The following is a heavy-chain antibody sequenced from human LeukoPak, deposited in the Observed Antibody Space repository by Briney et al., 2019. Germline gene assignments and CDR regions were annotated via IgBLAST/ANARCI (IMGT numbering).Heavy chain of an antibody. Sequence: GGSLRLSCAASGFTFSSYAMSWVRQAPGKGLEWVSAISGSGGSTFYADSVKGRFTISRDNSKNTLYLQMNSLRAEDTAVYYCAKGLRYCSGGSCYPGDYMDVWGKGTTVTVSS. CDR3: AKGLRYCSGGSCYPGDYMDV. V-gene: IGHV3-23*01. D-gene: IGHD2-15*01. CDR1: GFTFSSYA. J-gene: IGHJ6*03. CDR2: ISGSGGST.